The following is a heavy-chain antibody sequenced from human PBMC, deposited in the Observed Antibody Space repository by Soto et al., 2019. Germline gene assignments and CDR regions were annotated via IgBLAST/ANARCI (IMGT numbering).Heavy chain of an antibody. CDR3: AGSSSSILWGNTGYYYYYGMDV. V-gene: IGHV3-21*01. CDR2: ISSSSSYI. Sequence: GGSLRLSCAASGFTFSSYSMNWVRQAPGKGLEWVSSISSSSSYIYYADSVKGRFTISRDNAKNSLYLQMNSLRAEDTAVYYCAGSSSSILWGNTGYYYYYGMDVWGQGTTVTVSS. CDR1: GFTFSSYS. J-gene: IGHJ6*02. D-gene: IGHD2-21*01.